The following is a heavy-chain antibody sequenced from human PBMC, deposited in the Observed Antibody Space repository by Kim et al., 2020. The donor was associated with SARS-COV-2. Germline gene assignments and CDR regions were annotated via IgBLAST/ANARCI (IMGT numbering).Heavy chain of an antibody. Sequence: SVKVSCKASGGTFSSYAISWVRQAPGQGLEWMGGIIPIFGTANYAQKFQGSVTITADESTSTAYMELSSLRSEDTAVYYCARWGENSDYYDSSGPDAFDIWGQGTMVTVSS. CDR3: ARWGENSDYYDSSGPDAFDI. J-gene: IGHJ3*02. CDR1: GGTFSSYA. V-gene: IGHV1-69*13. D-gene: IGHD3-22*01. CDR2: IIPIFGTA.